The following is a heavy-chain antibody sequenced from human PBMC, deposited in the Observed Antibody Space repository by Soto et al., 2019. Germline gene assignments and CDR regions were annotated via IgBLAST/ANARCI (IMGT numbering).Heavy chain of an antibody. D-gene: IGHD3-3*01. J-gene: IGHJ6*02. CDR2: TSSYNTDT. CDR1: GYRFETYA. Sequence: ASVKVSCKSSGYRFETYAMNWVRQAPGQGLEWMGWTSSYNTDTFYADKFLDRVSMTTDTSTGTAYMELRSLSSDDTAVYYCARGHGVIIGAMDVWGQGTAVTVSS. V-gene: IGHV1-18*01. CDR3: ARGHGVIIGAMDV.